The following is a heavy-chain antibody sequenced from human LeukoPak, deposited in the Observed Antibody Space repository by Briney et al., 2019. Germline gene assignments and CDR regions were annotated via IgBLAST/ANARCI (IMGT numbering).Heavy chain of an antibody. V-gene: IGHV3-30*18. CDR2: ISYDGSNK. Sequence: GGSLRLSCAASGFTFSSYGMHWVRQAPGKGLEWVAVISYDGSNKYYADSVKGRFTISRDNSKNTLYLQMNSLRAEDTAVYYCAKDFDYGDPWGQGTTVTVSS. J-gene: IGHJ6*02. CDR1: GFTFSSYG. D-gene: IGHD4/OR15-4a*01. CDR3: AKDFDYGDP.